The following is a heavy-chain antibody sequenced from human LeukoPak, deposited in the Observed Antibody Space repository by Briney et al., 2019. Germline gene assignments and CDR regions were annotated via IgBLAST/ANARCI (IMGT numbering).Heavy chain of an antibody. J-gene: IGHJ4*02. Sequence: GGSLRLSCATSGLTFSAHHMNWVRQAPGKGLEWVSYISSSGSTIYYADSVKGRFTISRDNAKNSLYLQMNSLRVEDTAVYYCARVSGSGWHFDYWGQGSLVTVSS. D-gene: IGHD6-19*01. CDR2: ISSSGSTI. CDR1: GLTFSAHH. CDR3: ARVSGSGWHFDY. V-gene: IGHV3-11*04.